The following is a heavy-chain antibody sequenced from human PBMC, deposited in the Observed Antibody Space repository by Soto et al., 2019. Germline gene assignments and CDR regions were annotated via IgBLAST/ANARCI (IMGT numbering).Heavy chain of an antibody. CDR2: TIPIFGTA. J-gene: IGHJ4*02. D-gene: IGHD1-26*01. Sequence: QVQLVQSGGEVKKPGSSVKVSCKASGGTFSSYSINWVRQAPGQGLEWMGETIPIFGTANYAQKFQGRVTITADESTSTAYMELSSLRSEDTAVYFCARDGGRHSGGIDYWGQGTVVTVSS. V-gene: IGHV1-69*01. CDR1: GGTFSSYS. CDR3: ARDGGRHSGGIDY.